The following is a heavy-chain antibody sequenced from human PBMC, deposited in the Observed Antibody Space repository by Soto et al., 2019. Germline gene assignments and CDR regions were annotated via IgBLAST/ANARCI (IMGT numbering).Heavy chain of an antibody. CDR2: IDSSTKYT. Sequence: QVQLVESGGGLVRPGGSLRLSCEASGFTFRDYYMTWFRQAPGKGLEWLSYIDSSTKYTNYADSVKGRFTISRDNANNSLYLQMNSLRADDTAGYYCAREYYYTMDVWGQGTRVTVSS. J-gene: IGHJ6*02. CDR1: GFTFRDYY. CDR3: AREYYYTMDV. V-gene: IGHV3-11*05.